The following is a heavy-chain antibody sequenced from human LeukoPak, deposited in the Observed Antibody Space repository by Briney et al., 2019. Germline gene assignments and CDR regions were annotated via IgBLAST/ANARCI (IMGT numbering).Heavy chain of an antibody. CDR1: GFTFSTYW. CDR3: ARDSFETDIDY. CDR2: IKEDGSET. Sequence: GGSLRLSCAVSGFTFSTYWMSWVRQAPGKGLEWVANIKEDGSETYYVDSLKGRFTTSRDNVKNSLYLQINSLRADDSAVYYCARDSFETDIDYWGQGTLVTVSS. D-gene: IGHD1-14*01. J-gene: IGHJ4*02. V-gene: IGHV3-7*01.